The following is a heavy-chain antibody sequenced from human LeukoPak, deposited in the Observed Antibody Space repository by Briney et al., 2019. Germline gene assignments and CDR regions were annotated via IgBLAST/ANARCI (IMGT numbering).Heavy chain of an antibody. D-gene: IGHD3-16*01. CDR3: ARVPDWTYVPDY. CDR1: VCFISNHRFL. CDR2: IKSSNT. V-gene: IGHV4-61*09. Sequence: TQSLTCTVSVCFISNHRFLLTWVRQPPGKGLEWSRHIKSSNTNYNPSIKSRVSISHASTTNQFSMKRCVPAAAKAAVYYCARVPDWTYVPDYWGQGTLVTVSS. J-gene: IGHJ4*02.